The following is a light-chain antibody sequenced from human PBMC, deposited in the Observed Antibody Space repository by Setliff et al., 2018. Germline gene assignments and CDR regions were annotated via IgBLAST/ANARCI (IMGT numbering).Light chain of an antibody. CDR3: YSYTASTSYV. CDR1: SSDIGGYNY. V-gene: IGLV2-14*01. Sequence: QSVLTQPASVSGSPGQSITISCTGTSSDIGGYNYVSWYQQHPGKAPKFMIYEVSNRPSGVSNRFSGSKSGNTASLTISGLQAEDEADYYCYSYTASTSYVFGTGTKVTVL. CDR2: EVS. J-gene: IGLJ1*01.